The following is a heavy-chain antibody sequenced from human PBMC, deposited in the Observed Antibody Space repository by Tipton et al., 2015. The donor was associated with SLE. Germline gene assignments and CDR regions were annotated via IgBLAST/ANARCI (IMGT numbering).Heavy chain of an antibody. Sequence: SLRLSCAASGFTFSNYAMHWVRQAPGKGLEWVAVISYDGSNKYYADSVKGRFTISRDNSKNTLYLQMNSLRAEDTAVYYCAGELVNDAFDIWGQGTMVTVSS. CDR3: AGELVNDAFDI. CDR1: GFTFSNYA. V-gene: IGHV3-30*04. J-gene: IGHJ3*02. CDR2: ISYDGSNK. D-gene: IGHD2-8*02.